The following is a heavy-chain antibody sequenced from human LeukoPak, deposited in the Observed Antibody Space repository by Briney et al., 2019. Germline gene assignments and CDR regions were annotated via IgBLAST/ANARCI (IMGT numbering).Heavy chain of an antibody. Sequence: GGSLRLSCTASGVTLSNYAMHWVRRPPGRGLEWVAVISFDGTNKYYGDSVEGRFSVSRDNSKNTVYLQMNSLRPDDTAMYYCATDYGDYEPNDYWGQGTLVTVSS. V-gene: IGHV3-30*04. CDR2: ISFDGTNK. CDR3: ATDYGDYEPNDY. CDR1: GVTLSNYA. J-gene: IGHJ4*02. D-gene: IGHD4-17*01.